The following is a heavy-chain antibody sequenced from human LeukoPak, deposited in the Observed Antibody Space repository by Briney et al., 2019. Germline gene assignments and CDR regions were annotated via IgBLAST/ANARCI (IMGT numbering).Heavy chain of an antibody. CDR3: ARPPRDLVSAAPFPF. CDR2: VFPHSGDT. D-gene: IGHD5/OR15-5a*01. Sequence: VASVKLSCNASGYTFTDYYIHWVRQAPGEGLEWVGWVFPHSGDTYYAQRFHGRVAMATDTSINTAYMELSRLKSDDTGVYFCARPPRDLVSAAPFPFWGQGTLVTVSS. CDR1: GYTFTDYY. V-gene: IGHV1-2*02. J-gene: IGHJ1*01.